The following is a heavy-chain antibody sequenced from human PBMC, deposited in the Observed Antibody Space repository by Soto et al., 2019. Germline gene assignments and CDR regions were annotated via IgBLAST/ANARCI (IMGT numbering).Heavy chain of an antibody. CDR2: IYYSGST. Sequence: TVALTSAVSGESIGSGGYSCTWFCQHTGKGLEWIGHIYYSGSTYYNPSLKSRVTISVDTSKNQFSLKLSSVTAADTPVYYCANSLVDCSSTSGCDLHALDIWGQGTMVT. D-gene: IGHD2-2*01. J-gene: IGHJ3*02. CDR3: ANSLVDCSSTSGCDLHALDI. CDR1: GESIGSGGYS. V-gene: IGHV4-31*11.